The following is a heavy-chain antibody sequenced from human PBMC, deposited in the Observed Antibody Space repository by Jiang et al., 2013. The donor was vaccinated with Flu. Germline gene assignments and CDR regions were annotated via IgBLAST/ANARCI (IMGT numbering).Heavy chain of an antibody. CDR3: ARGLAAAGESPG. J-gene: IGHJ4*02. Sequence: ANYAQKFQGRVTITADESTSTAYMELSSLRSEDTAVYYCARGLAAAGESPGWGQGTLVTVSS. V-gene: IGHV1-69*01. CDR2: A. D-gene: IGHD6-13*01.